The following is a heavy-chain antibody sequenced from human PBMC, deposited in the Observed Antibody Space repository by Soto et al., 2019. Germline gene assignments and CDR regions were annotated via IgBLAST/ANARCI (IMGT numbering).Heavy chain of an antibody. J-gene: IGHJ3*02. CDR2: IVVGSGNT. D-gene: IGHD3-22*01. CDR3: AAASTVYDSSGYYPNDAFDI. CDR1: GFTFTSSA. V-gene: IGHV1-58*02. Sequence: ASVKVSCKASGFTFTSSAMQWVRQARGQRLEWIGWIVVGSGNTNYAQKFQERVTITRDMSTSTAYMELSSLRSEDTAVYYCAAASTVYDSSGYYPNDAFDIWGQGTMVTVSS.